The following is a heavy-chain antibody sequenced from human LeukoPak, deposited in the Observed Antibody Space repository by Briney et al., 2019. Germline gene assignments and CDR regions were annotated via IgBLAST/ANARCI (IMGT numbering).Heavy chain of an antibody. Sequence: GGSLRLSCAASGFTFNDYYMSWIRQAPGKGLEWLSYINIGGTNTHYADSVKGRFTISRDNAKKSLYLEMNNLRAEDTAVYYCARGNSGYDYFDSWGQGTLVTVSS. CDR2: INIGGTNT. V-gene: IGHV3-11*01. CDR3: ARGNSGYDYFDS. D-gene: IGHD5-12*01. CDR1: GFTFNDYY. J-gene: IGHJ4*02.